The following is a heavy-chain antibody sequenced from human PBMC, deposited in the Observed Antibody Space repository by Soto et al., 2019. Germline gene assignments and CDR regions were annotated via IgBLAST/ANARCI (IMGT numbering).Heavy chain of an antibody. CDR3: ARHGSY. V-gene: IGHV4-39*01. Sequence: SETLSLTCTVSGVSITTTSYYWGWIRQPPGKGLEWIGSVYFSGTTYYNPSLKSRVTISVDTSKDHFSLRLSSVTAADTAIYYCARHGSYWGQGTLVTVSS. CDR1: GVSITTTSYY. CDR2: VYFSGTT. J-gene: IGHJ4*02.